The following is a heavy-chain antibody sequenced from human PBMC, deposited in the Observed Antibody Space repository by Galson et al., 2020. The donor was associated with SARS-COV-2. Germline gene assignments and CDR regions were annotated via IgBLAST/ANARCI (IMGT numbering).Heavy chain of an antibody. Sequence: GESLKISCVAAGFKFSNFAMAWVRQAPGKGPQWVSTDSVSGDNTFYADSVEGRFTISRDNSKNTLYLQMNNLRAEDTAIYSCAKLDYRVTDPGSWGRGAVVDVSS. CDR1: GFKFSNFA. J-gene: IGHJ5*02. CDR3: AKLDYRVTDPGS. CDR2: DSVSGDNT. D-gene: IGHD2-21*02. V-gene: IGHV3-23*01.